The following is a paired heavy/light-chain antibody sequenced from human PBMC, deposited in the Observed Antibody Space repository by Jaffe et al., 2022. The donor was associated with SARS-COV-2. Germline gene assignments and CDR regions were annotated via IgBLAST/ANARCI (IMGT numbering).Heavy chain of an antibody. J-gene: IGHJ6*02. CDR2: ITSSSVTI. Sequence: EVQLVESGGGLVQPGGSLRLSCAASGFTLSRYSMSWVRQAPGKGLEWVSYITSSSVTIYYADSVKGRFTISRDNAKNSLYLQMNSLRDDDTAVYYCARDLGHLVVHAMDVWGQGTSVTVSS. V-gene: IGHV3-48*02. CDR1: GFTLSRYS. CDR3: ARDLGHLVVHAMDV. D-gene: IGHD3-16*01.
Light chain of an antibody. CDR1: SSNIGSNT. V-gene: IGLV1-44*01. J-gene: IGLJ1*01. CDR2: SNN. Sequence: QSVLTQPPSASGTPGQRVTISCSGSSSNIGSNTVNWYQQLPGTAPKLLIYSNNQRPSGVPDRFSGSKSGSSASLAISGLQSEDEADYYCAAWDDSLNGFYVFGTGTKVTVL. CDR3: AAWDDSLNGFYV.